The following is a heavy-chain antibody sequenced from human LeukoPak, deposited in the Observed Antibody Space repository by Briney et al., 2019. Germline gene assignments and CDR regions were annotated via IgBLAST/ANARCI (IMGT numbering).Heavy chain of an antibody. CDR2: ISYDGSNK. V-gene: IGHV3-30*04. J-gene: IGHJ3*02. CDR1: GFTFSSYA. CDR3: AREVVGATENAFGT. Sequence: GGSLRLSCAASGFTFSSYAMHWVRQAPGKGLEWVAVISYDGSNKYYADSVKGRFTISRDNSKNTLYLQMNSLRAEDTAVYYCAREVVGATENAFGTWGQGTMVTVSS. D-gene: IGHD1-26*01.